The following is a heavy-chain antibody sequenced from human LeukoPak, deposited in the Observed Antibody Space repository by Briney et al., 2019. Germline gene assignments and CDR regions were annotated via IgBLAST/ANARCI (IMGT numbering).Heavy chain of an antibody. CDR2: IYPRDSDT. Sequence: GESLQISCQGSGYSFPSYWIGWVRQMPGKGLEWMGIIYPRDSDTRYSPSFQGQVTISADKSINTAYLQWSSLKASDTAIYYCAKVVAGILCFDSWGQGTLVTVSS. D-gene: IGHD6-19*01. J-gene: IGHJ4*02. CDR1: GYSFPSYW. V-gene: IGHV5-51*01. CDR3: AKVVAGILCFDS.